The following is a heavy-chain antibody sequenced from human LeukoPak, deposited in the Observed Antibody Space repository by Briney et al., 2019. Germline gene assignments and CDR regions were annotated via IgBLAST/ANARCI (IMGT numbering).Heavy chain of an antibody. D-gene: IGHD3-22*01. CDR3: ARPAREEYYYDSSGYSAADY. Sequence: GGSLRLSCAASGFTFNTYSMNWVRQAPGKGLEWVSSISSSSKYIYYADSVKGRFTISRDNAKNSLYLQMNSLRAEDTAVYYCARPAREEYYYDSSGYSAADYWGQGTLVTVSS. V-gene: IGHV3-21*01. CDR2: ISSSSKYI. CDR1: GFTFNTYS. J-gene: IGHJ4*02.